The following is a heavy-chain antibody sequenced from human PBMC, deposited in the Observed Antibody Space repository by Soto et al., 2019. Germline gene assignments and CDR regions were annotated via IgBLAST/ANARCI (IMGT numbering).Heavy chain of an antibody. CDR2: MSGTAGNT. D-gene: IGHD3-10*01. V-gene: IGHV3-23*01. CDR3: AKKYYFGSGSYVFYFDY. J-gene: IGHJ4*02. CDR1: GFTFSNYA. Sequence: EVQLLESGGGSVQPGGSLRLSCAASGFTFSNYAMTWVRQAPGKGLEWVSTMSGTAGNTYYADSVKGRFTISRDNSKNTLDLQMNSLSAEDTAVYYCAKKYYFGSGSYVFYFDYWGQGTLVTVSS.